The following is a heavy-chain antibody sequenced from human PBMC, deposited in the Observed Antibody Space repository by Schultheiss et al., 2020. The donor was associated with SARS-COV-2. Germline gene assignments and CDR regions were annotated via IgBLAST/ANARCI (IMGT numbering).Heavy chain of an antibody. J-gene: IGHJ3*02. Sequence: SETLSLTCTVSGGSISSYYWSWIRQPPGKGLEWIGEINHSGSTNYNPSLKSRVTISVDTSKNQFSLKLSSVTAADTAVYYCARGENHDYYDSSGDAFDIWGQGTTVTVSS. CDR3: ARGENHDYYDSSGDAFDI. CDR1: GGSISSYY. CDR2: INHSGST. D-gene: IGHD3-22*01. V-gene: IGHV4-34*01.